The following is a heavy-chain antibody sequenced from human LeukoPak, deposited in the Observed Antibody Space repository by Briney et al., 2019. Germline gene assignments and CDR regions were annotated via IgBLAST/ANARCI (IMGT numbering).Heavy chain of an antibody. CDR3: ARGRQAGGSYCDY. V-gene: IGHV1-69*05. J-gene: IGHJ4*02. CDR2: FNPIFGSA. D-gene: IGHD1-26*01. Sequence: SVKVSCKASGDSFGTYGITWVRQAPGEGLEWMGGFNPIFGSAQYAQKFQGRVTITMDVSARTVYMELSSLRSEDTAVYYCARGRQAGGSYCDYWGQGTLVTVSS. CDR1: GDSFGTYG.